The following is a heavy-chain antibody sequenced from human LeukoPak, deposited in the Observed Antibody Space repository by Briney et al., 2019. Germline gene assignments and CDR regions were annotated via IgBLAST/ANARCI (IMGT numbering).Heavy chain of an antibody. Sequence: GGSLRLSCAASGFTFSDHPMDWVRQAPGKGLEWVGRIRNKANSYTTEYAASVKGRFTVSRDDSKNSLYLQMNSLKTEDTALYYCVRDGGGFDYWGQGTLVTVSS. CDR2: IRNKANSYTT. V-gene: IGHV3-72*01. J-gene: IGHJ4*02. CDR3: VRDGGGFDY. D-gene: IGHD3-16*01. CDR1: GFTFSDHP.